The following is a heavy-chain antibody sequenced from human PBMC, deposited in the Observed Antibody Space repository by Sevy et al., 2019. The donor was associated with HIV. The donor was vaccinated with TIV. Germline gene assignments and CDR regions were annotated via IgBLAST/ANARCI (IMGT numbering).Heavy chain of an antibody. CDR1: GFAFYDYS. V-gene: IGHV3-23*01. CDR3: ARVGCTRPHDF. Sequence: GGSLRLSCAASGFAFYDYSMSWIRQAPGKGLEWVATLSFGCGKINYADSVKGRFTISRDNSKNLFYLQMYNLRVEDTSLYYCARVGCTRPHDFWGQGTRVTVSS. D-gene: IGHD2-8*01. J-gene: IGHJ4*02. CDR2: LSFGCGKI.